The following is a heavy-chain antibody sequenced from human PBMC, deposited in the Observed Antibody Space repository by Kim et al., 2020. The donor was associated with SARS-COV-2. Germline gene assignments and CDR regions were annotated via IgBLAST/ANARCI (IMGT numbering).Heavy chain of an antibody. Sequence: ASVKVSCKASGYSFRNYGLHWVRQAPGQGLEWIGWINTYTGHPTYAQDFTGRFFFSLDASVGTANLHISSLKTEDTALYYCARSFLNGGSQQLAEGILDRWGPGTQVTVS. CDR2: INTYTGHP. CDR3: ARSFLNGGSQQLAEGILDR. D-gene: IGHD6-13*01. CDR1: GYSFRNYG. J-gene: IGHJ4*02. V-gene: IGHV7-4-1*02.